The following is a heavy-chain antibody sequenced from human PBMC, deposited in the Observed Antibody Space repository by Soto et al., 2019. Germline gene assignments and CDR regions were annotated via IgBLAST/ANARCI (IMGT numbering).Heavy chain of an antibody. J-gene: IGHJ6*02. CDR3: ARVFRFGVMDV. V-gene: IGHV4-31*01. Sequence: QVQLQESGPGLVKPSQTLSLTCTVSGGSISSGGYYWSWIRQHPGKGLEWIGYIDYSGSTYYNPPLKSLVTISVDTAKLHFSLKLSSVTAAHTAAYDCARVFRFGVMDVWGQGATVSVSS. CDR2: IDYSGST. CDR1: GGSISSGGYY. D-gene: IGHD3-10*01.